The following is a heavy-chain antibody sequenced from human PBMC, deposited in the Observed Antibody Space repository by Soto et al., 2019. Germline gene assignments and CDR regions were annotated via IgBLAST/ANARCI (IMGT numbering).Heavy chain of an antibody. CDR2: IIPIFGTA. CDR1: GGTFSSYA. J-gene: IGHJ4*02. Sequence: SVKVSCKASGGTFSSYAIDWVRQAPGQGLEWMGGIIPIFGTANYAQKFQGRITITADESTSTAYMELRSLRSEDTAVYYCARGVHYDSSGYYYFYWGRGTLVTVSS. V-gene: IGHV1-69*13. D-gene: IGHD3-22*01. CDR3: ARGVHYDSSGYYYFY.